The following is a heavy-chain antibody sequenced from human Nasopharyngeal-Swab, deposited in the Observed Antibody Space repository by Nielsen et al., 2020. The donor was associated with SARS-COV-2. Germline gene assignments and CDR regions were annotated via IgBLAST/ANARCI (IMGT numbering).Heavy chain of an antibody. J-gene: IGHJ6*02. D-gene: IGHD3-10*01. CDR3: ARDPLIRGVIYLLYGMDV. Sequence: GESLKISCAASGFTFSSYGMHWVRQAPGKGLEWVAVISYDGSNKYYADSVKGRFTISRDNSKNTLYLQMNSLRAEDTAVYYCARDPLIRGVIYLLYGMDVWGQGTTVTVS. CDR1: GFTFSSYG. CDR2: ISYDGSNK. V-gene: IGHV3-30*03.